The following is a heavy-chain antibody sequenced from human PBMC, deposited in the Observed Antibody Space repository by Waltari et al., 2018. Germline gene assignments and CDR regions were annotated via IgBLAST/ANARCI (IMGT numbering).Heavy chain of an antibody. Sequence: QVQLQQWGAGLLKPSETLSLPCAVYGGSFSGYYWSWIRQPPGKGLEWIGEINHSGSTNYNPSLKSRVTISVDTSKNQFSLKLSSVTAADTAVYYCARGSSSSRFDYWGQGTLVTVSS. CDR1: GGSFSGYY. V-gene: IGHV4-34*01. D-gene: IGHD6-13*01. CDR2: INHSGST. J-gene: IGHJ4*02. CDR3: ARGSSSSRFDY.